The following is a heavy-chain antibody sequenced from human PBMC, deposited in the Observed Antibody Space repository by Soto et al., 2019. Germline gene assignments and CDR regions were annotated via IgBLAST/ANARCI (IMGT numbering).Heavy chain of an antibody. J-gene: IGHJ5*02. CDR3: ARRNYYGSGSYDNWFDP. CDR2: IYYSGST. CDR1: GGSISSSSYY. Sequence: QLQLQESGPGLVKPSETLSLTCTVSGGSISSSSYYWGWIRQPPGKGLEWIGSIYYSGSTHYNPSLRLRVTISVDTSKNPCAPKLCSVTAADTAVYYCARRNYYGSGSYDNWFDPWGQGTLVTVSS. D-gene: IGHD3-10*01. V-gene: IGHV4-39*01.